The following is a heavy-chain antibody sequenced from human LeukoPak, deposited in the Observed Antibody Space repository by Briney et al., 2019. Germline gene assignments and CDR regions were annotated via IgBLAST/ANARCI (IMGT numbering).Heavy chain of an antibody. Sequence: ASVKVSCKASGYTFTSYDINWVRQATGQGLEWMGWINPNSGGTNYAQKFQGRVTMTRDTSITTAYMELSRLRSDDTAVYYCARDVAAHFDYWGQGTLVTVSS. CDR3: ARDVAAHFDY. CDR1: GYTFTSYD. CDR2: INPNSGGT. D-gene: IGHD2-15*01. J-gene: IGHJ4*02. V-gene: IGHV1-2*02.